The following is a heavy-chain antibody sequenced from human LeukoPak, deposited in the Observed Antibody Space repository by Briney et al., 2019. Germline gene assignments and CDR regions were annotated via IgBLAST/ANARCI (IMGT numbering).Heavy chain of an antibody. D-gene: IGHD3-9*01. CDR3: ARGRSDILTGYYPITDY. Sequence: SETLSLTCTVSGGSISTYYWSWIRQPPGKGLEWIGYIYYSGSTNYNPSLKSRVTISLDTSKNQFSLKLSSVTAADTAVYYCARGRSDILTGYYPITDYWGQGTLVTVSS. CDR2: IYYSGST. CDR1: GGSISTYY. J-gene: IGHJ4*02. V-gene: IGHV4-59*12.